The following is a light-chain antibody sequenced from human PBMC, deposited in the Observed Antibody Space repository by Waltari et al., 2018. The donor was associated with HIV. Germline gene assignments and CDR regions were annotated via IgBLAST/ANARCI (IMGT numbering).Light chain of an antibody. CDR1: QGIRNS. CDR2: CAA. J-gene: IGKJ3*01. V-gene: IGKV1-16*02. CDR3: QQYNSYLVA. Sequence: IQMAHSPSSLSASVGDRVTLTCRASQGIRNSLAWFQQKPVNAANSLRYCAASLQGGVPSNFSGSGSGTDFTLTISSLQPEDYETYYFQQYNSYLVACGPGTKVDIK.